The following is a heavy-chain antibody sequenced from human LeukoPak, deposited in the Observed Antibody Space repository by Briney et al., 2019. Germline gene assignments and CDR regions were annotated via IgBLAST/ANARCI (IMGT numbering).Heavy chain of an antibody. CDR1: GGSISSYY. CDR2: IYYSGST. CDR3: AGSSSIAARYFDY. D-gene: IGHD6-6*01. Sequence: PSETLSLTCTVSGGSISSYYWSWIRQPPGKGLEWIGYIYYSGSTNYNPSPKSRVTISVDTSKNQFSLKLSSVTAADTAVYYCAGSSSIAARYFDYWGQGTLVTVSS. J-gene: IGHJ4*02. V-gene: IGHV4-59*01.